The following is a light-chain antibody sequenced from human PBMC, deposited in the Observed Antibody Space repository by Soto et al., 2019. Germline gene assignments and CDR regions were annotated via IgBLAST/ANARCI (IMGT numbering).Light chain of an antibody. CDR3: QHYNNWPRT. CDR2: GAS. CDR1: QSVSSN. Sequence: EIVMTQSPATLSLSPGERATLSCRARQSVSSNLAWYQQKPGQAPRLLIYGASTRATGSPARFSGSRSGTEFTLTISSLQSEDFAVYYCQHYNNWPRTFGQGTKVEIK. V-gene: IGKV3-15*01. J-gene: IGKJ1*01.